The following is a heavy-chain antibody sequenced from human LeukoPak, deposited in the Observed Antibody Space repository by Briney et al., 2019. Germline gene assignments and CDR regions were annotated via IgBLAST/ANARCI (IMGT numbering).Heavy chain of an antibody. CDR1: GGSISSGGYY. CDR3: ARHGVLPPWFDP. J-gene: IGHJ5*02. V-gene: IGHV4-61*03. D-gene: IGHD4/OR15-4a*01. CDR2: IYYSGST. Sequence: SETLSLTCTVSGGSISSGGYYWSWIRQHPGKGLEWIGYIYYSGSTNYNPSLKSRVTISVDTSKKHFSLNLSSVTAADTAVYYCARHGVLPPWFDPWGQGTLVTVSS.